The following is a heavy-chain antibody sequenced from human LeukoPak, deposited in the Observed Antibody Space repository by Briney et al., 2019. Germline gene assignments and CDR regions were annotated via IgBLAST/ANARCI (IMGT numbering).Heavy chain of an antibody. CDR3: ARDQEGFDY. Sequence: ASVTVSCKASGYTFTNNYLHWVRQAPGQGLEWMGMIYPRDGSTSYAQNFQGRVTVTRDTSTTTVHMELRGLRSEDTAVYYCARDQEGFDYWGQGTVITVSS. V-gene: IGHV1-46*01. J-gene: IGHJ4*02. CDR2: IYPRDGST. CDR1: GYTFTNNY.